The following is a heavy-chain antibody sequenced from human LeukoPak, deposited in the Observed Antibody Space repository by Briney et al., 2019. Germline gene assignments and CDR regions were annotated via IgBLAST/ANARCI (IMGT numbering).Heavy chain of an antibody. CDR2: IYYSGST. D-gene: IGHD3-10*01. J-gene: IGHJ4*02. Sequence: SETLSLTCTVSGGSISSYHWGWIRQPPGKGLEWIGYIYYSGSTTYNPSLKSRVTISVDTSKNQFSLKLRSVTAADTAVYFCAREASRAGTYYFDYWGQGTLLTVSS. CDR1: GGSISSYH. CDR3: AREASRAGTYYFDY. V-gene: IGHV4-59*01.